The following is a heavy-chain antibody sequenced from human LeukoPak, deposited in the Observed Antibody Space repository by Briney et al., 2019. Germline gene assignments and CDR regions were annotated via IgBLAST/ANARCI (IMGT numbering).Heavy chain of an antibody. D-gene: IGHD5-18*01. CDR3: ARGRGYTYYQ. CDR1: GGSISGYY. Sequence: SETVSLTCTVSGGSISGYYWSWIRQPAGEGLEWIGHIYTSGSTDYNPSLKSRVTMSVDTSKKQSSLKLSSVTAADTAVYFCARGRGYTYYQWGQGTLVIVSS. CDR2: IYTSGST. J-gene: IGHJ4*02. V-gene: IGHV4-4*07.